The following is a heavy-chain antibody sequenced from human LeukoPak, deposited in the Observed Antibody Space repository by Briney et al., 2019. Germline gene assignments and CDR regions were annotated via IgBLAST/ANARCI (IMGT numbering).Heavy chain of an antibody. Sequence: SETLSLTCTVSGGSISSYYWSWIRQPPGKGLEWLGYIYYSGGTNYNPSLKSRVTISVDTSKNQFSLKLSSVTAADTAVYYCARDPDYGVGMYYFDYWGQGTLVTVSS. D-gene: IGHD4-17*01. CDR3: ARDPDYGVGMYYFDY. CDR2: IYYSGGT. J-gene: IGHJ4*02. V-gene: IGHV4-59*01. CDR1: GGSISSYY.